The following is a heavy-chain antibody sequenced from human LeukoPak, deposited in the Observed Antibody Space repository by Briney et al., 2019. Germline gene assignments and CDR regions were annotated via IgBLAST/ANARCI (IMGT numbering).Heavy chain of an antibody. V-gene: IGHV4-34*01. Sequence: SETLSLTCAVYGGSFSGYYWSWIRQPPGKGLEWIGEINHSGSTNYNPSLKSRVTISVDTSKNQFSLKLSSVTAADTAVYYCARGNGVEMATRRLDYWGQGTLVTVSS. CDR3: ARGNGVEMATRRLDY. D-gene: IGHD5-24*01. CDR2: INHSGST. CDR1: GGSFSGYY. J-gene: IGHJ4*02.